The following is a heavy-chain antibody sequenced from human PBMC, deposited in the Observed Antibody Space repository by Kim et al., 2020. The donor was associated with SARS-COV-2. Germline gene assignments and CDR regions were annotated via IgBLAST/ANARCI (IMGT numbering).Heavy chain of an antibody. V-gene: IGHV3-21*01. D-gene: IGHD6-6*01. J-gene: IGHJ3*02. Sequence: GGSLRLSCAASGFTFSSYSMNWVRQAPGKGLEWVSSISSSSSYIYYADSVKGRVTISRDNAKNSLYLQMNSLRAEDAAVYYCASPYSSSSGLKNDAFDIWGHGTMVTV. CDR1: GFTFSSYS. CDR2: ISSSSSYI. CDR3: ASPYSSSSGLKNDAFDI.